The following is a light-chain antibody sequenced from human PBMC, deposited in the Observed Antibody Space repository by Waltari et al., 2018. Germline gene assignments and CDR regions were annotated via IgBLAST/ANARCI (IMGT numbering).Light chain of an antibody. CDR2: DVS. CDR1: QSGNSY. CDR3: QQRGHWPPDAT. V-gene: IGKV3-11*01. Sequence: EIVLTQSPATLSLSPGERATLSCRASQSGNSYLAWYQQKPGQAPRLLIYDVSRRASGIPARFSGSGSGTDFTLTIGSLEPEDSAVYYCQQRGHWPPDATFGPGTKIEIK. J-gene: IGKJ3*01.